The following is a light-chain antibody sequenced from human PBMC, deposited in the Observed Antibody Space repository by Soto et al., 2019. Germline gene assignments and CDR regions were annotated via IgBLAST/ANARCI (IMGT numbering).Light chain of an antibody. Sequence: QSVLTQPPSASGSPGQSVTISCTGTSSDVGGYNYVSWYQQHPGKAPKLMIYEVTKRPSAVPDRFSGSKSGNTASLSVSGLQAEDEAAYLCCSHAGDNTYVFGTGTKVTVL. J-gene: IGLJ1*01. CDR2: EVT. CDR1: SSDVGGYNY. V-gene: IGLV2-8*01. CDR3: CSHAGDNTYV.